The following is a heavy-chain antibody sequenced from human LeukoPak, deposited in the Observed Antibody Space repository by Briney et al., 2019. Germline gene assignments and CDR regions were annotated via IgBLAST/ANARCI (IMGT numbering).Heavy chain of an antibody. CDR2: VKEDASET. V-gene: IGHV3-7*01. CDR1: GFTFSDYW. CDR3: VRDGRSFDY. J-gene: IGHJ4*02. Sequence: GGSLRLSCLGSGFTFSDYWMSWVRQAPGKGPEWVANVKEDASETFYVDSVKGRFTISRGNAKNSLYLQMRSLRGEDTAVYYCVRDGRSFDYWGQGTLVTVSS.